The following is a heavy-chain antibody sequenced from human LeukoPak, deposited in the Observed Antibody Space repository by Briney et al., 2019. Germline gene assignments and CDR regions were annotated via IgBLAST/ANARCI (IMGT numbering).Heavy chain of an antibody. CDR2: ISSNGGST. CDR3: VRLSGYDPQPDY. J-gene: IGHJ4*02. Sequence: GGSLRLSCSASGFTFSSYAMHWVRQAPGKVLEYVSAISSNGGSTYYADSVKGRFTISRDNSKNTLYLQMSSLRAEDTAVYCCVRLSGYDPQPDYWGQGTLVTVSS. V-gene: IGHV3-64D*06. CDR1: GFTFSSYA. D-gene: IGHD5-12*01.